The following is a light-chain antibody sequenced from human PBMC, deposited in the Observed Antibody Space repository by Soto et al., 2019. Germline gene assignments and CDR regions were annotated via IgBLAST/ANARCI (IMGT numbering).Light chain of an antibody. CDR3: QSADSSGTYRV. J-gene: IGLJ2*01. CDR1: ALPKQY. CDR2: TDS. Sequence: SYELTQPPSVSVSPGQTARITCSGDALPKQYAYWYQQKPGQAPVLAIYTDSERPSGIPERFSGSSSGTTVTLTISGVQAEDEADYYCQSADSSGTYRVFGGGTKLTVL. V-gene: IGLV3-25*03.